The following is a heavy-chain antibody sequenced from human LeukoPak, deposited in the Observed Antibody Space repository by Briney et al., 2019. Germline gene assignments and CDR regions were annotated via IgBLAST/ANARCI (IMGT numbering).Heavy chain of an antibody. CDR2: MNPNSGNT. J-gene: IGHJ5*02. V-gene: IGHV1-8*01. CDR1: GYTFTSYD. Sequence: GASVKVSCKASGYTFTSYDINWVRQAPGQGLEWMGWMNPNSGNTGYAQKFQGRITMTSNTSISTAYMELSSLRSEDKAVYFCARVAVAGTMGDWFDPWSQGTLVTVSS. D-gene: IGHD6-19*01. CDR3: ARVAVAGTMGDWFDP.